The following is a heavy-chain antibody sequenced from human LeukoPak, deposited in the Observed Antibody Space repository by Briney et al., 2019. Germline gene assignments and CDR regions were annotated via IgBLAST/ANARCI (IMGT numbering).Heavy chain of an antibody. D-gene: IGHD3-9*01. CDR2: IYYSGST. CDR1: GGSISSGDYY. Sequence: PSQTLSLTCTVSGGSISSGDYYWSWIRQPPGKGLEWIGYIYYSGSTYYNPSLKSRVTISVDTSKNQFSLKLSSVTAADTAVYYCARGIGYVILTGPTSGNNWFDPWGQGTLVTVSS. J-gene: IGHJ5*02. V-gene: IGHV4-30-4*08. CDR3: ARGIGYVILTGPTSGNNWFDP.